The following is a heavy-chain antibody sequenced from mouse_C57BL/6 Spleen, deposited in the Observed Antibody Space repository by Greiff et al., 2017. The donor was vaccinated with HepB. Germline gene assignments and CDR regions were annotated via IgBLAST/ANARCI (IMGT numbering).Heavy chain of an antibody. CDR2: IYPGSGST. CDR1: GYTFTSYW. CDR3: ARRDGYYSFDY. V-gene: IGHV1-55*01. J-gene: IGHJ2*01. D-gene: IGHD2-3*01. Sequence: QVHVKQSGAELVKPGASVKMSCKASGYTFTSYWITWVKQRPGQGLEWIGDIYPGSGSTNYNEKFKSKATLTVDTSSSTAYMQLSSLTSEDSAVYYCARRDGYYSFDYWGQGTTLTVSS.